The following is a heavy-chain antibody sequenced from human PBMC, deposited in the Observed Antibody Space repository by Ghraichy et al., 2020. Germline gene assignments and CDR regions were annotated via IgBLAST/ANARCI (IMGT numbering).Heavy chain of an antibody. CDR1: GFSLNTTEVS. CDR2: IYWSDDE. V-gene: IGHV2-5*01. CDR3: AHRHNGVNFDWLSHMVTSPY. J-gene: IGHJ1*01. Sequence: SGPTLVKPTQTLTLTCTFSGFSLNTTEVSVGWIRQPPGKALEWLAHIYWSDDERYNPSLKNRLTITKDTSKNQVVLTMTNMDPVDTATYYCAHRHNGVNFDWLSHMVTSPYWGPGTLVSVYS. D-gene: IGHD3-9*01.